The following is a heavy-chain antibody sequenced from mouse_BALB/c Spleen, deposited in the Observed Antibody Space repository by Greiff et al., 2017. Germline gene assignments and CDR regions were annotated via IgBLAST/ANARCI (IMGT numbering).Heavy chain of an antibody. J-gene: IGHJ3*01. CDR1: GYSFTGYN. CDR2: IVPYYGGT. Sequence: EVQLQQSGPELEKPGASVKISCKASGYSFTGYNMNWVKQSNGKSLEWIGNIVPYYGGTSYNQKFKGKATLTVDKSSSTAYMQLKSLTSEDSAVYYCARDGGAWFAYWGQGTLVTVSA. CDR3: ARDGGAWFAY. V-gene: IGHV1-39*01.